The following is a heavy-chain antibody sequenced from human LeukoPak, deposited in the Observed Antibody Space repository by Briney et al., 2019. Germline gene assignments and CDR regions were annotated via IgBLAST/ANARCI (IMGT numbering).Heavy chain of an antibody. CDR1: GGSISSSSYY. Sequence: SETLSLTCTVVSGGSISSSSYYWGWIRQPPGKGLEWIGSFYYSGSTYYNPALKSRVTISADTSKNQFSLKLSSVTAADTAVYYCAILWRAAIDYGGQGILVTVSS. V-gene: IGHV4-39*01. CDR2: FYYSGST. CDR3: AILWRAAIDY. J-gene: IGHJ4*02. D-gene: IGHD1-1*01.